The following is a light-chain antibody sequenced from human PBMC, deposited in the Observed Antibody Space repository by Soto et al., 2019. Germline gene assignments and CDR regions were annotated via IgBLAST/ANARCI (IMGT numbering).Light chain of an antibody. CDR2: EVS. V-gene: IGLV2-14*01. Sequence: QSVLTQPASVSGSPGQSITISCTGTSSDVGGYNYVSWYQQHPGKAPKLMIYEVSNRPSGVSNRFSGSKSGNTASLTISGLQAEDEADYYCSSYTSSSTREVFGVGTKLTVL. CDR1: SSDVGGYNY. CDR3: SSYTSSSTREV. J-gene: IGLJ2*01.